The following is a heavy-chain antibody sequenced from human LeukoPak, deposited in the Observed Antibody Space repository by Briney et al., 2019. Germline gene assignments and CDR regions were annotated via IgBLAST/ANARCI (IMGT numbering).Heavy chain of an antibody. CDR1: GFTFSSYE. CDR2: ISSSGSTI. D-gene: IGHD3-9*01. J-gene: IGHJ6*03. Sequence: QSGGSLRLSCAASGFTFSSYEMNWVRQAPGKGLEWVSYISSSGSTIYYADSVKGRFTISRDNAKNSLYLQMNSLRAEDTAVYYCARDDYDILTGYYNVGFYYYMDVWGKGTTVTVSS. V-gene: IGHV3-48*03. CDR3: ARDDYDILTGYYNVGFYYYMDV.